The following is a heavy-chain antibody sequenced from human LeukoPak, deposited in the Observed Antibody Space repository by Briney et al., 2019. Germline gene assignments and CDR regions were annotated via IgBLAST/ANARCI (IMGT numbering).Heavy chain of an antibody. D-gene: IGHD6-19*01. J-gene: IGHJ4*02. CDR1: GFTFSRYC. Sequence: AGGSLRLSCAASGFTFSRYCMTWVRQAPGKGLEWVSSITTSGDRTYYADSVEGRFTISRDKSKKTLFLQMNSLRAEDTAVYYCAKGVIGPLKADSSLTYFDYWGQGTLVTVSS. V-gene: IGHV3-23*01. CDR3: AKGVIGPLKADSSLTYFDY. CDR2: ITTSGDRT.